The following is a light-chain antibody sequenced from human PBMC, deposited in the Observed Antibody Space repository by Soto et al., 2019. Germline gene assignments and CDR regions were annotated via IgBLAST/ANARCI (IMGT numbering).Light chain of an antibody. CDR3: QQLNSYPLT. Sequence: EIVFTQSPCTVSLSPGERATLSCRASQSVGNNLAWYRQKPGQAPRLLVYGASTRATGVPARFSGSGSGTEFTLTISSLQPEDFATYYCQQLNSYPLTFGGGTKVDI. CDR2: GAS. V-gene: IGKV3-15*01. J-gene: IGKJ4*01. CDR1: QSVGNN.